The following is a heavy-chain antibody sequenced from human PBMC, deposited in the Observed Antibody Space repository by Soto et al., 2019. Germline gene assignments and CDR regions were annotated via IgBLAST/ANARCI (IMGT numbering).Heavy chain of an antibody. D-gene: IGHD2-15*01. Sequence: QITLRESGPTLVQPTQTLTLTCTLSGVSLSTSEEGVGWVRQPPGKALEWLALIYWDDDKRFSPSLKSRLAITRDISKNQVVMTMTDMAPEDTAIYYCAHRQRTVVVGAPFDLWGQGSQVTVSS. CDR1: GVSLSTSEEG. V-gene: IGHV2-5*02. CDR2: IYWDDDK. J-gene: IGHJ4*02. CDR3: AHRQRTVVVGAPFDL.